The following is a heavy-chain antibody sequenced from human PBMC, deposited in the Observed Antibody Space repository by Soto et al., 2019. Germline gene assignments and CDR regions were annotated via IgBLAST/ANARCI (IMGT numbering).Heavy chain of an antibody. Sequence: PGGSLRLSCAASGFTFSTYAMNWVRQAPGKGLEWVSALSDNGGSTYYADSVRGRFTISRDNSMNTLYLQMNSLRAEDTALYYSAKALSRDSSNFDYWGQGTQVTVSS. J-gene: IGHJ4*02. D-gene: IGHD3-10*01. V-gene: IGHV3-23*01. CDR2: LSDNGGST. CDR3: AKALSRDSSNFDY. CDR1: GFTFSTYA.